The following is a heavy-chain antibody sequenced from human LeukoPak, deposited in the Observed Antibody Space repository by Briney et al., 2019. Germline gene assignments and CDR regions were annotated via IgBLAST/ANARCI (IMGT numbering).Heavy chain of an antibody. CDR1: GFTFDDYA. J-gene: IGHJ4*02. V-gene: IGHV3-9*01. CDR2: ISWNSGSI. D-gene: IGHD4-11*01. CDR3: AKARTTAPRSLPDY. Sequence: GGSLRLSYAASGFTFDDYAMHWVRQAPGKGLEWVSGISWNSGSIGYADSVKGRFTISRDNAKNSLYLQMNSLRAEDTALYYCAKARTTAPRSLPDYWGQGTMVTVSS.